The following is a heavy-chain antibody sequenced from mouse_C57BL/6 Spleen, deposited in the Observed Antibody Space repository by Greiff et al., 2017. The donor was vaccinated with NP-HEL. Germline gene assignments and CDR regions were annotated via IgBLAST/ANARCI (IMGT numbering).Heavy chain of an antibody. CDR3: AKFSTENAMDY. J-gene: IGHJ4*01. D-gene: IGHD1-1*01. Sequence: EVKLVESGGGLVKPGGSLKLSCAASGFTFSSYAMSWVRQTPEKRLEWVATISDGGSYTYYPDNVKGRFTISRDNAKNNLYLQMSHLKSEDTAMYYCAKFSTENAMDYWGQGTSVTVSS. CDR1: GFTFSSYA. V-gene: IGHV5-4*03. CDR2: ISDGGSYT.